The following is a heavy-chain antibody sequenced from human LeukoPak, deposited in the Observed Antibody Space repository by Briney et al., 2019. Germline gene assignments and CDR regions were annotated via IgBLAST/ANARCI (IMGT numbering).Heavy chain of an antibody. V-gene: IGHV3-66*01. CDR3: ARDPNIAVAGPGAFDI. CDR2: TYSGGST. D-gene: IGHD6-19*01. J-gene: IGHJ3*02. CDR1: GFTVSSNY. Sequence: PGGSLRLSCAASGFTVSSNYMSWVRQAPGKGLEWVSVTYSGGSTYYADSVKGRFTISRDNSKNTLYLQMNSLRAEDTAVYYCARDPNIAVAGPGAFDIWGQGTMVTVSS.